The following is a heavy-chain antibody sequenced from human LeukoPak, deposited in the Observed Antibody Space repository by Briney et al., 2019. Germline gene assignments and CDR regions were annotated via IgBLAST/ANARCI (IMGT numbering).Heavy chain of an antibody. Sequence: GGSLRLSCAASGFSFSTYAMSWVRLAPGKGLEWVSAISATGGSTYYADSVKGRFTISRDNSKNTLYLQINTLRAEDTAVYYCANRPLDYWGQGTLVTVSS. CDR3: ANRPLDY. J-gene: IGHJ4*02. CDR2: ISATGGST. CDR1: GFSFSTYA. V-gene: IGHV3-23*01.